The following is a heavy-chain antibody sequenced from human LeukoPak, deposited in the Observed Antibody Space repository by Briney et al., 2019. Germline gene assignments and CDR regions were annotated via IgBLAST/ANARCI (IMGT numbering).Heavy chain of an antibody. D-gene: IGHD3-22*01. CDR3: ARGLSWNSGYYYPFDY. Sequence: GGSLRLSCAASGFSFSSYEMNWVRQAPGNGLEWVASISTTGSTIFYADSVKGRFTISRDNSKNTLYLQMNSLRAEDTAVYYCARGLSWNSGYYYPFDYWGQGTLVTVSS. CDR2: ISTTGSTI. J-gene: IGHJ4*02. V-gene: IGHV3-48*03. CDR1: GFSFSSYE.